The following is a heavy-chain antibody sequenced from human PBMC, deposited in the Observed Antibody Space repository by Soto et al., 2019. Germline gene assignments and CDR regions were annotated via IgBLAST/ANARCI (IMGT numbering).Heavy chain of an antibody. J-gene: IGHJ6*02. Sequence: GASVKVSCKASGGTFSSYAISWVRQAPGQGLEWMGGIIPIFGTANYAQKFQGRVTITADESTSTAYMELSSLRSEDTAVYYCARALLYGDYVTLLLSHGSYYYSMDVCGQGTTVTVSS. CDR3: ARALLYGDYVTLLLSHGSYYYSMDV. CDR1: GGTFSSYA. V-gene: IGHV1-69*13. D-gene: IGHD4-17*01. CDR2: IIPIFGTA.